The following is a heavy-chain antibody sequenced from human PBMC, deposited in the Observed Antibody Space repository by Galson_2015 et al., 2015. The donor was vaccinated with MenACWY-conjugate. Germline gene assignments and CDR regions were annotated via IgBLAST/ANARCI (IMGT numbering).Heavy chain of an antibody. J-gene: IGHJ4*02. D-gene: IGHD2-15*01. CDR2: ISGRDGST. Sequence: LRLSCAASGFSFAAFDMSWGRLAPGKGLEWVSFISGRDGSTHYADSVKGRFTISRDNSKNTLYLQMSSLRAEDTAVYYCVKGGWLDDWGQGSLVTVSS. CDR3: VKGGWLDD. CDR1: GFSFAAFD. V-gene: IGHV3-23*01.